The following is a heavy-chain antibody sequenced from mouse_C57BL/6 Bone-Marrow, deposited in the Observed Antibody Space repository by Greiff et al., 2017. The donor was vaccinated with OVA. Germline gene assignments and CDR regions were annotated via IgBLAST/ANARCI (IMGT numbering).Heavy chain of an antibody. CDR2: IDPSDSYT. CDR1: GYTFTSYW. J-gene: IGHJ2*01. V-gene: IGHV1-69*01. Sequence: QVQLQQPGAELVMPGASVKLSCKASGYTFTSYWMHWVKQRPGQGLEWIGEIDPSDSYTNYNQKFKGKSTLTVDKSSSTAYMQLSSLTSEDSAVYYCARYRYGTLYYFDYWGQGTTLTVSS. CDR3: ARYRYGTLYYFDY. D-gene: IGHD2-12*01.